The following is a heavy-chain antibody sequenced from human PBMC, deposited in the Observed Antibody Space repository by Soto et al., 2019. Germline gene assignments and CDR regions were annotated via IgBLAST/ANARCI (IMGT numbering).Heavy chain of an antibody. CDR2: IYSGGST. V-gene: IGHV3-53*01. CDR3: AREGHYYDSSGYFDY. D-gene: IGHD3-22*01. Sequence: EVQLVESGGGLIQPGGSLRLSCAASGFTVSSNYMSWVRQAPGKGLEWVSVIYSGGSTYYADSVKGRFTISRDNSKNTLYLQMNSLRAEDTAVYYCAREGHYYDSSGYFDYWGQGTLVTVSS. CDR1: GFTVSSNY. J-gene: IGHJ4*02.